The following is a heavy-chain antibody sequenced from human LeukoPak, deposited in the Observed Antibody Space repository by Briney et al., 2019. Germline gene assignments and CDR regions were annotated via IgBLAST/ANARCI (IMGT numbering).Heavy chain of an antibody. CDR1: GYTFTAYD. J-gene: IGHJ4*02. D-gene: IGHD2-2*02. V-gene: IGHV1-8*02. Sequence: ASVKVSCEASGYTFTAYDINWVRQASGQGLEWMGWMNPNSGNTGYAQKFQGRVTVTKNTSISTFYMELTSLRAEDTAVYYCARGPQAYTGFDYWGQGTLVTVSS. CDR2: MNPNSGNT. CDR3: ARGPQAYTGFDY.